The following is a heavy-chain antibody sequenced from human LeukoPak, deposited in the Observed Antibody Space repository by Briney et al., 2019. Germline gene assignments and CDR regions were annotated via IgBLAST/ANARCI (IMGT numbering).Heavy chain of an antibody. CDR2: ISSSSSYI. V-gene: IGHV3-21*01. D-gene: IGHD2-8*01. J-gene: IGHJ6*03. CDR3: ARVRQGYCTNGVCYLFIYYYYMDV. CDR1: GFTFSSYS. Sequence: PGGSLRLSCAASGFTFSSYSMNWVRQAPGKGLEWVSSISSSSSYIYYADSVKGRFTISRDNAKNSLYLQMNSLRAEDTAVYYCARVRQGYCTNGVCYLFIYYYYMDVWGKGTTVTVSS.